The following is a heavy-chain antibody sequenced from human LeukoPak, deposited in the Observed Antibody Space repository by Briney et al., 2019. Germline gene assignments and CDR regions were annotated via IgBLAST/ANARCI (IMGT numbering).Heavy chain of an antibody. CDR3: ARQSVDGRYTFDY. CDR1: GYSFTSYW. J-gene: IGHJ4*02. Sequence: KGGESLKISCKVSGYSFTSYWIGWVRQMPGKGLEWMGIINPRDSDTKYSPSFQGQVTISADKSISTAYLQWSSLKASDTAMYYCARQSVDGRYTFDYWGQGTLVTVSS. V-gene: IGHV5-51*01. CDR2: INPRDSDT. D-gene: IGHD3-16*02.